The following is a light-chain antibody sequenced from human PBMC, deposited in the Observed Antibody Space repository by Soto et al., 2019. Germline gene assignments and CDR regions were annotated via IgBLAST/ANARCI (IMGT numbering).Light chain of an antibody. CDR1: QSVSRY. CDR3: QQRLDWPPLT. V-gene: IGKV3-11*01. Sequence: EIVLTQSPATLSLSPGERATLSCRASQSVSRYLAWYQQKPGQAPRLLIYDTSNRATGIPARFSGSGSGTDFTLTISSREREDFAVYYCQQRLDWPPLTFGGGTYVEIK. CDR2: DTS. J-gene: IGKJ4*01.